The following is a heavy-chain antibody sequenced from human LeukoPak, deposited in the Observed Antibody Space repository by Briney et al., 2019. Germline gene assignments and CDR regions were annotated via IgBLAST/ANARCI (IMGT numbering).Heavy chain of an antibody. J-gene: IGHJ5*02. CDR3: ARRLRGYCTSTTCLNWFDT. CDR2: IYYSGST. Sequence: SETLSLTCTVSGGSISSGGYYWSWIRQHPGKGLEWIGYIYYSGSTYYNPSLKSRVTISVDTPKNQFSLKMSSVTAADTAVYYCARRLRGYCTSTTCLNWFDTWGQGALVTVSS. CDR1: GGSISSGGYY. D-gene: IGHD2-2*03. V-gene: IGHV4-31*03.